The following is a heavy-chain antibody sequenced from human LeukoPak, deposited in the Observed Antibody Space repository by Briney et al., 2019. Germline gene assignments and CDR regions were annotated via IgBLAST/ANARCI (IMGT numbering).Heavy chain of an antibody. CDR3: ARDLGYPRGYFDL. V-gene: IGHV4-38-2*02. Sequence: SETLSLTCTVSGYSISSGYYWGWIRQPPGKGLEWIGYIYYSGSTNYNPSLKSRVTISVDTSKNQFSLKLSSVTAADTAVYYCARDLGYPRGYFDLWGRGTLVTVSS. J-gene: IGHJ2*01. CDR1: GYSISSGYY. D-gene: IGHD5-18*01. CDR2: IYYSGST.